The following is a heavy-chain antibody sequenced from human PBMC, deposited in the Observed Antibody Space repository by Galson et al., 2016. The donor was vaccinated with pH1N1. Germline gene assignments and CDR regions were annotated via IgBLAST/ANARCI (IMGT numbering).Heavy chain of an antibody. Sequence: QSGAEVKKPGESLRISCEGFGYSLTNYWIVWVRQMPGKGLEWMGIIYLSDSHTTYSPSFQGQVTISADKSISPAYLERGSLKASDPAIYYCARLDRFCLGSACFTFWFDPWGQGTRVTVSS. CDR3: ARLDRFCLGSACFTFWFDP. D-gene: IGHD2-2*02. V-gene: IGHV5-51*01. CDR2: IYLSDSHT. J-gene: IGHJ5*02. CDR1: GYSLTNYW.